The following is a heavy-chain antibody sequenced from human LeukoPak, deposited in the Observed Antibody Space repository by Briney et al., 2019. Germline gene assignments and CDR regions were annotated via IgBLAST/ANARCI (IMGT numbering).Heavy chain of an antibody. Sequence: GASVKVSGKASGGTFSSYAISWVRQAPGQGLEWMGGIIPIFGTANYAQKFQGRVTITADESTSTAYMELSSLRSEGTAVYYCARPMGMTWLFAFDIWGQGTMVTVSS. CDR2: IIPIFGTA. CDR1: GGTFSSYA. D-gene: IGHD5-24*01. J-gene: IGHJ3*02. V-gene: IGHV1-69*13. CDR3: ARPMGMTWLFAFDI.